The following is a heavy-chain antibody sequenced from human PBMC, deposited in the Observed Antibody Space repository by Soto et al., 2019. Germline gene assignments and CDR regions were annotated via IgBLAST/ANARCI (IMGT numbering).Heavy chain of an antibody. CDR2: IYSGGST. J-gene: IGHJ5*02. Sequence: EVQLVESGGGLVQPGGSLRLSCAASGFTDSSNYMSWVRQAPGKGLEWVSVIYSGGSTYYADSVKGRFTISRDNSKNTLYLQMNSLRAEDTAVYYCARDRDPGYCSSTSCYSVGWFDPWGQGTLVTVSS. V-gene: IGHV3-66*01. D-gene: IGHD2-2*01. CDR3: ARDRDPGYCSSTSCYSVGWFDP. CDR1: GFTDSSNY.